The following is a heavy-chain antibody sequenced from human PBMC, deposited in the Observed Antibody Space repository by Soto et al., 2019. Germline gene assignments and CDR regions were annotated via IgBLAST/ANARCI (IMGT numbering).Heavy chain of an antibody. CDR2: IRSNTNNYAT. CDR3: TRFYSDWRPADVFDI. V-gene: IGHV3-73*01. Sequence: GGSLRLSCAASGFSFSGSAMHWVRQASGKGLEWLGHIRSNTNNYATAYAASVSGRFTISRDDSRNTAYLQMNSLKTEDTAVYYCTRFYSDWRPADVFDIWAQGTMVTVPS. D-gene: IGHD4-17*01. CDR1: GFSFSGSA. J-gene: IGHJ3*02.